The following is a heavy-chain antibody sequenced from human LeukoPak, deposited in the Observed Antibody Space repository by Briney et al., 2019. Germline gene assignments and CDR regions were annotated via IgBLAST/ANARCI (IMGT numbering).Heavy chain of an antibody. D-gene: IGHD6-13*01. CDR2: IYPGDSDT. CDR1: GYSFTSYW. V-gene: IGHV5-51*01. J-gene: IGHJ5*02. Sequence: GESLKISCKGSGYSFTSYWIGWVRRMPGKGLEWMGIIYPGDSDTRYSPSFQGQVTISADKSISTAYLQWSSLKASDTAMYYCARQILYSSSWYYWFDPWGQGTLVTVSS. CDR3: ARQILYSSSWYYWFDP.